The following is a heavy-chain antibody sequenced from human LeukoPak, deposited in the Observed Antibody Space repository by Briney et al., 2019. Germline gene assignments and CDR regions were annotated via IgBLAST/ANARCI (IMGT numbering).Heavy chain of an antibody. Sequence: SETLSLTCAVYGGSFSGYYRSWIRQPPGKGLEWIGEINHSGSTNYNPSLKSRVTISVDTSKNQFSLKLSSVTAADTAVYYCARGFLRSGSPTLDVWGKGTTVTVSS. CDR2: INHSGST. CDR1: GGSFSGYY. CDR3: ARGFLRSGSPTLDV. V-gene: IGHV4-34*01. D-gene: IGHD3-10*01. J-gene: IGHJ6*04.